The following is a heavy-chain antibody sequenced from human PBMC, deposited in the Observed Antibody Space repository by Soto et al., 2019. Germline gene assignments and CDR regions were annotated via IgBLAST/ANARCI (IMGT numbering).Heavy chain of an antibody. J-gene: IGHJ6*02. CDR3: ARDTDVVVVAATLNFYYYGLDV. Sequence: QVQLVQSGAEVKKPGSSVKVSCKVSGDTFKSYAFSWVRQAPGQGLEWMGRIIPLFGTADYPLRFQGRVTISADESTSTAYMELNSLRSEDTAVYYCARDTDVVVVAATLNFYYYGLDVWGQGTTVTVSS. CDR1: GDTFKSYA. V-gene: IGHV1-69*18. CDR2: IIPLFGTA. D-gene: IGHD2-15*01.